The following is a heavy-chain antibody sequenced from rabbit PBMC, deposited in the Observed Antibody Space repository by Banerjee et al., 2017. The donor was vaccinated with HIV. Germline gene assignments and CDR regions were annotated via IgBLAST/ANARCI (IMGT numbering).Heavy chain of an antibody. Sequence: QSLEESGGGLVKPEGSLTLTCTASGFSFSNNAMCWVRQAPGKGLEWIACIYAGSSGSTYYASWAKGRFTISKTSSTTVTLQMTGLTAADTATYFCARSNTGYYSLFGLWGPGTLVTVS. CDR2: IYAGSSGST. J-gene: IGHJ4*01. D-gene: IGHD1-1*01. CDR1: GFSFSNNA. CDR3: ARSNTGYYSLFGL. V-gene: IGHV1S40*01.